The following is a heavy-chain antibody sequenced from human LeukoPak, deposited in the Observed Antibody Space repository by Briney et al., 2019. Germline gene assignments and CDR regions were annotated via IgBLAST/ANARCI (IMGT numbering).Heavy chain of an antibody. J-gene: IGHJ6*02. V-gene: IGHV3-21*01. CDR2: ISVSSIFI. D-gene: IGHD5-18*01. CDR1: EFTFSRYS. CDR3: ARGRKGIQLWLYSYYGMDV. Sequence: GGSLRLSCAASEFTFSRYSMTWVRQAPGKGLEWVSSISVSSIFIYYSDSVKGRFTISRDDAKNSLYLQMNSLRAEDTAVYYCARGRKGIQLWLYSYYGMDVWGQGTTVTVSS.